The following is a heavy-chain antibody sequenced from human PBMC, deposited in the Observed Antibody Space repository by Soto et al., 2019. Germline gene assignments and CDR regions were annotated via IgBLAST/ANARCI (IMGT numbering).Heavy chain of an antibody. D-gene: IGHD1-26*01. Sequence: QVQLVQSGAEVKKPGSSVKVSCKASGGTFSSYAISWVRQAPGQGLEWMGGIIPIFGTANYAQKSQGRVTITADESTSTAYMELSSLRSEDTAVYYCARVDSRIYSGSYDWFDPWGQGTLVTVSS. V-gene: IGHV1-69*01. CDR2: IIPIFGTA. CDR3: ARVDSRIYSGSYDWFDP. CDR1: GGTFSSYA. J-gene: IGHJ5*02.